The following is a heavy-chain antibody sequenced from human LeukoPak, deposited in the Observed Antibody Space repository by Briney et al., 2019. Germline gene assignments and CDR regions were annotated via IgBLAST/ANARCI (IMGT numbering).Heavy chain of an antibody. CDR1: GYTFTRYA. CDR3: ARGTPRRENWFDP. V-gene: IGHV7-4-1*02. Sequence: VSVKVSCKASGYTFTRYAMNWVRQAPGQGLEWMGWINTNTGNPTYAQGFTGRFVFSLDTSVSTAYLQISSLKAEDTAVYYCARGTPRRENWFDPWGQGTLVTVSS. D-gene: IGHD2-15*01. CDR2: INTNTGNP. J-gene: IGHJ5*02.